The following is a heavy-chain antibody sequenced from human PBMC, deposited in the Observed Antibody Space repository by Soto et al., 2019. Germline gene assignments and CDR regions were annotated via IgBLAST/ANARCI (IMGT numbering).Heavy chain of an antibody. CDR2: FIPIFVSA. D-gene: IGHD4-17*01. CDR1: GGTVSSYA. V-gene: IGHV1-69*01. CDR3: ARDVSSNTTGFRGYDL. Sequence: QVHLVQSGAEVKKAGSSVKVSCKASGGTVSSYAITWVRQAPGKGLEWMGVFIPIFVSAHYAPKFQGRITITADECTSTAYMELSGLTSEDTAIYYCARDVSSNTTGFRGYDLWGQGTQVTVSS. J-gene: IGHJ4*02.